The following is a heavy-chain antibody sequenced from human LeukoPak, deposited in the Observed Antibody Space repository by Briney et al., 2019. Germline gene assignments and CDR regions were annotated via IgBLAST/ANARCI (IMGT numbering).Heavy chain of an antibody. V-gene: IGHV3-30*03. Sequence: GGSLRLSCAASGFTFSSYGMHWVRQAPGKGLEWVAVISYDGSNKYYADSVKGRFTISRDNSKNTLYLQMNSLRAEDTAVYYCARAKAWYYGMDIWGQGTTVTVSS. CDR1: GFTFSSYG. J-gene: IGHJ6*02. CDR2: ISYDGSNK. CDR3: ARAKAWYYGMDI.